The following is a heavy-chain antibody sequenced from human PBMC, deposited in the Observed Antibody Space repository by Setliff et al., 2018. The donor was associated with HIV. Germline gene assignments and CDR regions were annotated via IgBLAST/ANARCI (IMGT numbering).Heavy chain of an antibody. J-gene: IGHJ4*02. CDR1: GISFRSYS. CDR3: ARGDTGVYYYVYPDF. CDR2: IWYDGRNI. Sequence: GGSLRLSCSVFGISFRSYSMYWVRQAPGKGLEWVALIWYDGRNIYYADSVKGRFTISRDNAKNSLYLHMNGMRAEDTAVYYCARGDTGVYYYVYPDFWGQGTLVTVSS. V-gene: IGHV3-33*08. D-gene: IGHD3-22*01.